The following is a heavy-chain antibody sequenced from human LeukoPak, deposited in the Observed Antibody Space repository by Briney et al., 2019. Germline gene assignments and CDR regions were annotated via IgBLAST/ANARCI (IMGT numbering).Heavy chain of an antibody. CDR3: AKDMRRGIAVAGLDY. D-gene: IGHD6-19*01. CDR2: ISWNSGSI. Sequence: GGSLRLSCAASGFTFDDYAMHWVRQAPGKGLEWVSGISWNSGSIGYADSVKGRFTISRDNAKNSLYLQMNSLRAGDTALYYCAKDMRRGIAVAGLDYWGQGTLVTVSS. J-gene: IGHJ4*02. CDR1: GFTFDDYA. V-gene: IGHV3-9*01.